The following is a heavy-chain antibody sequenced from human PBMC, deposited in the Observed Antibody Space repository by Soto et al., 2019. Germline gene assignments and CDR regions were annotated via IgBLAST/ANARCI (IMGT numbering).Heavy chain of an antibody. V-gene: IGHV2-5*02. CDR2: IYWDDDQ. CDR1: GFSLTTTSMG. Sequence: QISLKESGPPLVRPAETLTLTCAFSGFSLTTTSMGVAWIRQPPGKALEWLALIYWDDDQRYSPSLKDRLTISKDTSRSRVVLTISNMNPEDTGTYFCAHAGDYDLLSFDHWGPGTLVTVSS. J-gene: IGHJ4*02. CDR3: AHAGDYDLLSFDH. D-gene: IGHD4-17*01.